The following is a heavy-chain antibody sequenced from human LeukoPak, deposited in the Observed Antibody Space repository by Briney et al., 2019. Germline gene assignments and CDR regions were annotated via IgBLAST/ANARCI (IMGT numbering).Heavy chain of an antibody. CDR3: ARETIWFGELSADY. V-gene: IGHV1-18*01. J-gene: IGHJ4*02. D-gene: IGHD3-10*01. CDR2: ISAYNGNT. CDR1: GYTFTSYG. Sequence: ASVKVSCKASGYTFTSYGISWVRQAPGQGLEWMGWISAYNGNTDYAQKLQGRVTMTTDTSTSTAYMELRSLRSDDTAVYYCARETIWFGELSADYWGQGTLVTVSS.